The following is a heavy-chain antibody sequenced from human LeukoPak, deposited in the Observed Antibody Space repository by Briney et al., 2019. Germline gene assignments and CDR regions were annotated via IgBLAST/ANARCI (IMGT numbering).Heavy chain of an antibody. Sequence: PSETLSLTCAVYGGSFSGYYWSWIRQPPGKGLEWIGEINHSGSTNYNPSLKSRVTISVDTSKNQFSLKLRSVTAADTAVYYCARGGYSIDYWGQGTLVTVSS. CDR2: INHSGST. CDR3: ARGGYSIDY. CDR1: GGSFSGYY. J-gene: IGHJ4*02. D-gene: IGHD2-15*01. V-gene: IGHV4-34*01.